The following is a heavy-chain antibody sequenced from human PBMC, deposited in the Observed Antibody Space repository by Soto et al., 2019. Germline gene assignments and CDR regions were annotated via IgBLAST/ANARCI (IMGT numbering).Heavy chain of an antibody. V-gene: IGHV3-33*01. CDR3: AREARDSSGYYDQNYYYYGMDV. CDR2: IWYDGSNN. Sequence: QVQLVESGGGVVQPGRSLRLSCAASGFTFSSYGMHWVRQAPGKGLEWVAVIWYDGSNNYYADSVKGRFTISRDNSKNTLNLQMNRLRAEYTAVYYCAREARDSSGYYDQNYYYYGMDVWGQGTTVTFSS. D-gene: IGHD3-22*01. CDR1: GFTFSSYG. J-gene: IGHJ6*02.